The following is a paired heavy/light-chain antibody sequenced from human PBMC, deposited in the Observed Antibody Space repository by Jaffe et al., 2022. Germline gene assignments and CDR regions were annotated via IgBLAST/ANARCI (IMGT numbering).Heavy chain of an antibody. CDR2: IYHTGST. J-gene: IGHJ4*02. CDR1: GGSISSSTSY. V-gene: IGHV4-39*01. Sequence: QQQLQESGPGLVKPSETLSLTCTVSGGSISSSTSYWGWVRQPPGKGLEWIGSIYHTGSTFYNTSLKTRVSMSVDPSKNQFSLRLASVTAADTALYYCARHFAAAAPFDCWGQGTLVSVSS. D-gene: IGHD6-13*01. CDR3: ARHFAAAAPFDC.
Light chain of an antibody. CDR1: SSDVGGYSF. V-gene: IGLV2-8*01. Sequence: QSALTQPPSASGSPGQSVTISCTGTSSDVGGYSFVSWYQQHPGKAPKVMIYEVTKRPSGVPDRFSGSKSGNTASLTVSGLQAEDEADYYCSSYSGSNTWVFGGGTKLTVL. J-gene: IGLJ3*02. CDR2: EVT. CDR3: SSYSGSNTWV.